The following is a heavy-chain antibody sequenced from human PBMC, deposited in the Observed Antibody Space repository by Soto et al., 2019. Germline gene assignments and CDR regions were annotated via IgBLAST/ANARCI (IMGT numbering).Heavy chain of an antibody. CDR1: GGSIISSNW. J-gene: IGHJ4*02. D-gene: IGHD3-10*01. CDR3: ARRWGEGRVDY. Sequence: QVQLQESGPGLVKPSVTMSLTCAVYGGSIISSNWWSGVRQPPGKGLEWIWEIYHSWSTNYNPSLTSRVIIYVDKSRNQFSLKLSSVTAEDTAVYYCARRWGEGRVDYCGQGTLVTVSS. CDR2: IYHSWST. V-gene: IGHV4-4*02.